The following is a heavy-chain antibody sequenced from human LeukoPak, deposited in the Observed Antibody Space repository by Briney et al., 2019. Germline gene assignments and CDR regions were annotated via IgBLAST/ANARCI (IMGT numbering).Heavy chain of an antibody. D-gene: IGHD1-14*01. Sequence: GGSLRLSCAASGFTVSSNYMSWVRQAPGKGLEWVSVIYSGGSTYYADSVKGRFTISRDNSKNTLYLQMNSLRAEDTAVYYCARDRRTGRRIGYYYYMDVWGEGTTVTVSS. CDR1: GFTVSSNY. J-gene: IGHJ6*03. V-gene: IGHV3-66*02. CDR2: IYSGGST. CDR3: ARDRRTGRRIGYYYYMDV.